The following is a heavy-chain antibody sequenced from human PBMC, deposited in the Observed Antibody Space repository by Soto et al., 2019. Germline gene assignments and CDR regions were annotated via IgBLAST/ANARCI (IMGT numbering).Heavy chain of an antibody. J-gene: IGHJ4*02. Sequence: QVEVVESGGGVVQPGRSLRLSCAASGFLFSGYSMHWVRQAPGKGLEGVAFISYGGDNAYYADSVQGRVTVSRDNSKNTLYLQMNSLRAEDTAVYCCASGQSGYYFSSWGRGTLVTVSS. V-gene: IGHV3-30-3*01. CDR2: ISYGGDNA. D-gene: IGHD1-26*01. CDR1: GFLFSGYS. CDR3: ASGQSGYYFSS.